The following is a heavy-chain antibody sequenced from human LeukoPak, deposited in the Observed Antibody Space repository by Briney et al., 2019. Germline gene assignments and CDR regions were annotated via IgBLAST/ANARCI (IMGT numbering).Heavy chain of an antibody. CDR1: GGSFSGYY. D-gene: IGHD3-10*01. CDR2: INNSRCT. Sequence: PPETLSVTCAVYGGSFSGYYWSWIRHPPGKGLEWIGEINNSRCTNYNPSLKSRVTRSVDTSKNQFSLKLSSVTAADTAVYSCARGWGFGELLDCFGPWGRGTLVTVSS. V-gene: IGHV4-34*01. J-gene: IGHJ5*02. CDR3: ARGWGFGELLDCFGP.